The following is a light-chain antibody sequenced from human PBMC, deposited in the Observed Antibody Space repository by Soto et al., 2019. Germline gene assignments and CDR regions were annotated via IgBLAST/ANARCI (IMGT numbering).Light chain of an antibody. Sequence: QSALTQPASVSGSPGQSITISCTGTSSDVGGYNYVSWYQQHPGKAPKLMIYDVSNRPSAVSHRFSGSKSGNTASLTISGLQAEDEADYYCSSYTSSSTLDVVFGGGTKLTVL. V-gene: IGLV2-14*01. CDR1: SSDVGGYNY. CDR3: SSYTSSSTLDVV. J-gene: IGLJ2*01. CDR2: DVS.